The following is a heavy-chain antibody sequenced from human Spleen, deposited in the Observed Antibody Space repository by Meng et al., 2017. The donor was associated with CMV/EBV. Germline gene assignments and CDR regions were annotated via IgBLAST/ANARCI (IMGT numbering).Heavy chain of an antibody. CDR1: GGTFSSYA. D-gene: IGHD3-3*01. V-gene: IGHV1-69*05. Sequence: SVKVSCKASGGTFSSYAISWVRQAPGQGLEWMGGIIPIFGTANYAQKFQGRVTITTDESTSTAYMELSSLRSEDTAVYYCASEEDDFWSGYYSAWGQGTLVTVSS. CDR3: ASEEDDFWSGYYSA. J-gene: IGHJ5*02. CDR2: IIPIFGTA.